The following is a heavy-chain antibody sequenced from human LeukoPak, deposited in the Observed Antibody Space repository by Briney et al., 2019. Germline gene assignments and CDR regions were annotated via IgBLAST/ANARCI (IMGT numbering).Heavy chain of an antibody. CDR2: VYTSGST. D-gene: IGHD1-7*01. J-gene: IGHJ3*02. Sequence: SETLSLTXSVSGGSIGGYYWTWIRQPAGKGLEWIGRVYTSGSTHYNPSLKTRLTMSVDTSKKQFSLKLSSVTAADTAVYYCARLITGTTTAFDIWGQGTMVTVSS. CDR3: ARLITGTTTAFDI. CDR1: GGSIGGYY. V-gene: IGHV4-4*07.